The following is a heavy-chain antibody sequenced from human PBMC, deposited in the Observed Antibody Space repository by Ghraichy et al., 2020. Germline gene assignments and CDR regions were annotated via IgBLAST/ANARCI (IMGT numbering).Heavy chain of an antibody. J-gene: IGHJ6*02. CDR1: GFTFNNYW. V-gene: IGHV3-7*03. CDR3: ARERNAGDV. Sequence: GSLSLSCAASGFTFNNYWISWVRQAPGKGLEWVANINLDGSQKYYVDSVRGRFTISRDNAKNSLYLQMNSLRADDTAVYYCARERNAGDVWGQGTMVTVSS. CDR2: INLDGSQK.